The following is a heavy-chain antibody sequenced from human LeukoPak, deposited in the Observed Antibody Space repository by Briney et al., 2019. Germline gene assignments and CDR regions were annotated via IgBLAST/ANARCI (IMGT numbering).Heavy chain of an antibody. CDR1: GGSFSGYY. J-gene: IGHJ6*03. D-gene: IGHD5-18*01. CDR2: IYHSGST. Sequence: SETLSLTCAVYGGSFSGYYWSWIRQPPGNGLEWIGEIYHSGSTNNNPSLKSRVTISVDKSTNQFSLKLSSVTAADTAVYYCARRRIQLWYGYYYYYMDVWGKGTTVTVSS. CDR3: ARRRIQLWYGYYYYYMDV. V-gene: IGHV4-34*01.